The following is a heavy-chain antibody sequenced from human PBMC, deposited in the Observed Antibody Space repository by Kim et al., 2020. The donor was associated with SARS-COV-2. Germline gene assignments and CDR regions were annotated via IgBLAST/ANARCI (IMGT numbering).Heavy chain of an antibody. CDR2: INHSGST. CDR3: ARGLRFDY. V-gene: IGHV4-34*01. D-gene: IGHD3-16*01. J-gene: IGHJ4*02. Sequence: SETLSLTCAVYGGSFSGYYWSWIRQPPGKGLEWIGEINHSGSTNYKPSLKSRVTISVDTSKNQFSLKLSSVTAADTAVYYCARGLRFDYWGQGTLVTVSS. CDR1: GGSFSGYY.